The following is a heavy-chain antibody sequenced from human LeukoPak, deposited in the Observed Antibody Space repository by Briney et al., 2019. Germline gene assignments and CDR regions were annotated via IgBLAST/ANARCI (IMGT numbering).Heavy chain of an antibody. Sequence: SETLSLTSTVSGGSISSYYWSWIRQPPGKGLKWIGYIYYSGSTNYNPSLKSRVTISVDTSKNQFSPKLRSVTAADTAVYYCARVTSRLGWFDPWGQGTLVTVSS. D-gene: IGHD1-14*01. CDR2: IYYSGST. CDR3: ARVTSRLGWFDP. J-gene: IGHJ5*02. CDR1: GGSISSYY. V-gene: IGHV4-59*08.